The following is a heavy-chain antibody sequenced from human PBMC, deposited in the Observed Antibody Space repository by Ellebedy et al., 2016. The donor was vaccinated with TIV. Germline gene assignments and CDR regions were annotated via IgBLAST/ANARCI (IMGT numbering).Heavy chain of an antibody. V-gene: IGHV4-4*02. D-gene: IGHD2-21*02. CDR3: ARDDVVVVTAIRDYYYYYGMDV. CDR2: IYHSGST. CDR1: GGSISSSNW. J-gene: IGHJ6*02. Sequence: SETLSLTXAVSGGSISSSNWWCWVRQPPGKGLEWIGEIYHSGSTNYNPSLKSRVTISVDKSKNQFSLKLSSVTAADTAVYYCARDDVVVVTAIRDYYYYYGMDVWGQGTTVTVSS.